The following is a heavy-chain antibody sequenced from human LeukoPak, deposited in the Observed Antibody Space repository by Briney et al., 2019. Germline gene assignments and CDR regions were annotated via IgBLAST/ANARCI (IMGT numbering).Heavy chain of an antibody. D-gene: IGHD1-26*01. CDR2: INYSGDT. CDR1: GGSFSGYY. Sequence: SETLSFTCTFYGGSFSGYYWSWIRQPPGKGLEWIGEINYSGDTNYNPSLKSRVTISVDTSKNQFSLKLSSVTAADTAVYYCARGSVTRGSYFGGSDYWGQGTLVTVSS. CDR3: ARGSVTRGSYFGGSDY. J-gene: IGHJ4*02. V-gene: IGHV4-34*01.